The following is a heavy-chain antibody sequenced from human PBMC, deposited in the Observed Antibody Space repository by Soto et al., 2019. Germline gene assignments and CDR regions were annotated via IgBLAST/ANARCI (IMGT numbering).Heavy chain of an antibody. V-gene: IGHV3-15*01. CDR1: GFTFRSHR. CDR2: IKSKIDVGTI. J-gene: IGHJ5*02. Sequence: PGGSPRLSCAASGFTFRSHRIHWVRQAPGKGLEWVGRIKSKIDVGTIDYAAPVKGRFTISRDDSKNTLYLQMNSLKTEDTAVYYCITGEPYTGSYRRFDPWGQGTLVTVSS. D-gene: IGHD1-26*01. CDR3: ITGEPYTGSYRRFDP.